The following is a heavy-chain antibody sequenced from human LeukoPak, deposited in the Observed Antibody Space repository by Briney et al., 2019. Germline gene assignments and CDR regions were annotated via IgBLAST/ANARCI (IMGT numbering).Heavy chain of an antibody. Sequence: ASVTVSFKASGCTFTYYYMHWVRQAPGQGRAGMGWINSNSGGTNYAQKFQGRVTMSRDTSISTAYMELSRLRSDDTAVYYCARAFTDYYDSSGYPFDYWGQGTLVTVSS. CDR2: INSNSGGT. CDR1: GCTFTYYY. CDR3: ARAFTDYYDSSGYPFDY. D-gene: IGHD3-22*01. V-gene: IGHV1-2*02. J-gene: IGHJ4*02.